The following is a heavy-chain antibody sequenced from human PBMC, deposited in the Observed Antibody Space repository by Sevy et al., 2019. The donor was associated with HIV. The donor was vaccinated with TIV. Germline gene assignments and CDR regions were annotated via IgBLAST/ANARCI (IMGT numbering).Heavy chain of an antibody. CDR1: GYTFTTYS. Sequence: GESLNISCKASGYTFTTYSVTWVRQAPGQGLEWMGWISAYNGNTNYAQKLQGRVTMTTDTSTSTAYMELRSLRSDDTAVYYCARVRNLLRPYYYYYMDVWGKGTTVTVSS. J-gene: IGHJ6*03. CDR2: ISAYNGNT. CDR3: ARVRNLLRPYYYYYMDV. D-gene: IGHD1-1*01. V-gene: IGHV1-18*01.